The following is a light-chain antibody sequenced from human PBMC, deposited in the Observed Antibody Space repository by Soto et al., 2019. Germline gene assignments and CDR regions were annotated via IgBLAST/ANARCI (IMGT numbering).Light chain of an antibody. CDR2: SNN. V-gene: IGLV1-44*01. CDR3: SAWDYSRSGVL. CDR1: VSNIGRNT. Sequence: QSVLTQPPSASGTPGQRVTISCSGSVSNIGRNTVDWYQQLPGTAPKLLIYSNNERPSGVPDRFSASKSGTSASLAISGLQSEDEADYYCSAWDYSRSGVLFGGGTQLTVL. J-gene: IGLJ2*01.